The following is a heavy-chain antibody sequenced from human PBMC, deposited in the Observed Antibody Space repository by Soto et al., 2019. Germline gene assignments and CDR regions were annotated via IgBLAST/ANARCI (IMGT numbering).Heavy chain of an antibody. Sequence: PSETLSLTCTVSGCSINGYYWSWIRQPPGKGLEWIGYISYSGSTNYNPPLQSRVTISVATSKNQFSLKLSSVTAADTAVYYCAREWRGGTFDYWGQGTLVTVSS. J-gene: IGHJ4*02. CDR2: ISYSGST. V-gene: IGHV4-59*01. CDR3: AREWRGGTFDY. CDR1: GCSINGYY. D-gene: IGHD2-15*01.